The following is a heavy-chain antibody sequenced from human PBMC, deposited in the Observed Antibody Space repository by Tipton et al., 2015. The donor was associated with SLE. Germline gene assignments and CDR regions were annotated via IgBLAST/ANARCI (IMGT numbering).Heavy chain of an antibody. J-gene: IGHJ4*02. D-gene: IGHD2/OR15-2a*01. Sequence: GSLRLSCAASGLTFSTYAMTWVRQAPGKGLEWVSGISGSGGHTYYADSVKGRFTISRDNSKNTVYLQMNSLRAEDTAVYYCAKDSIIDTFFDYWGQGTLVTVSS. CDR3: AKDSIIDTFFDY. CDR1: GLTFSTYA. CDR2: ISGSGGHT. V-gene: IGHV3-23*01.